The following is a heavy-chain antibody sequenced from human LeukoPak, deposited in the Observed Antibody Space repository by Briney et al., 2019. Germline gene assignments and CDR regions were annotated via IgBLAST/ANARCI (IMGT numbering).Heavy chain of an antibody. CDR2: ISGSGGST. V-gene: IGHV3-23*01. D-gene: IGHD1-1*01. CDR3: ARLTLEVFDY. J-gene: IGHJ4*02. CDR1: GFTFSNAW. Sequence: GGSLRLSCAASGFTFSNAWMSWVRQAPGKGLEWVSAISGSGGSTYYADSVKGRFTISRDNSKNTLYLQMNSLRTEDTAVYYCARLTLEVFDYWGQGTLVTVSS.